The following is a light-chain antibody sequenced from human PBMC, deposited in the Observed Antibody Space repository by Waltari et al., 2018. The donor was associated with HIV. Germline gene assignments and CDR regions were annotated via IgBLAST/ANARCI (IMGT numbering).Light chain of an antibody. Sequence: EIVMTHSPATLSVSPGERATLSCRASQSVSSNLAWYQQKPGQAPRLLIYGASTRATGIPARFSGSGSGTEFTLTISSLQSEDFAVYYCQQYNNWPRTCGQGTKVEIK. CDR3: QQYNNWPRT. CDR2: GAS. J-gene: IGKJ1*01. V-gene: IGKV3-15*01. CDR1: QSVSSN.